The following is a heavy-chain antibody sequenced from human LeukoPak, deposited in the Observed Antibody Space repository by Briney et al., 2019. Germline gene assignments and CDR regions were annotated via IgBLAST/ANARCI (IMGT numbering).Heavy chain of an antibody. CDR3: ARAAAVRGAFRVNWLDP. J-gene: IGHJ5*02. D-gene: IGHD6-13*01. CDR2: IANDGRNK. CDR1: GFTFRRYD. Sequence: VGSLRLSCVVSGFTFRRYDMHWVRQAPGKRLEWVAVIANDGRNKIYAEAVKGRFTISRDNSKNTLYLPMNSLRAEETVVSYCARAAAVRGAFRVNWLDPWGEGTLVTVSS. V-gene: IGHV3-30*04.